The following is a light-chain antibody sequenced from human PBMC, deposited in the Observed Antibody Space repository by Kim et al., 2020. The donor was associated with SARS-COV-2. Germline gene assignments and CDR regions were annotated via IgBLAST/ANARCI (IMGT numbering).Light chain of an antibody. CDR2: AAY. V-gene: IGKV1-9*01. CDR3: QQFKSYPRT. CDR1: QGVSGF. J-gene: IGKJ1*01. Sequence: DIQLTQSPSFLSASVGDRVTITCRASQGVSGFIVWYQQKPGEAPKLLIDAAYSLQSGVPSRFSGSGSGTEFSLTISNLQPEDFATYYCQQFKSYPRTFGQGTKVDIK.